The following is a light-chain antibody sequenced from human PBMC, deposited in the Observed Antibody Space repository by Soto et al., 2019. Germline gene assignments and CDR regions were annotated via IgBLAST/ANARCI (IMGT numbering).Light chain of an antibody. CDR1: SSNIGSNT. Sequence: QSVLTQPPSASGTPGQRVTISCSGSSSNIGSNTVNWYQQLPGAAPKLLIQSNNQRPSGVPDRFSGSQSGTSAPLAISGLQSEDEADYYCAVWDDSLNGDVFGTGTKLTVL. CDR2: SNN. CDR3: AVWDDSLNGDV. J-gene: IGLJ1*01. V-gene: IGLV1-44*01.